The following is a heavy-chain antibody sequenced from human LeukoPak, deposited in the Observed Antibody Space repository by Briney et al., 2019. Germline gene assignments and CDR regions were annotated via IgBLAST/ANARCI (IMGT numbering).Heavy chain of an antibody. J-gene: IGHJ4*02. CDR1: GFTVSSNY. CDR2: ISTSGTT. CDR3: AKVDIWSGYYTRGSSFDY. Sequence: GGSLRLSCAASGFTVSSNYMSWVRQAPGKGLEWVSIISTSGTTSYADSVKGRFTISRDNSRNTLYLQMNTLRAEDTAVYYCAKVDIWSGYYTRGSSFDYWGQGTLVTVSS. D-gene: IGHD3-3*01. V-gene: IGHV3-66*01.